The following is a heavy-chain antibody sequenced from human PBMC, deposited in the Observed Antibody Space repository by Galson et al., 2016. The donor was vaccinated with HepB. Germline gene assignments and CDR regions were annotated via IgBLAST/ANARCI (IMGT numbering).Heavy chain of an antibody. J-gene: IGHJ4*02. CDR3: ARGEFAFGFDY. Sequence: ETLSPTCSVSGGSITSSDWWSWVRQPHGKGLEWIAAIHYNGSPNPSPSLKSRVTTPVDKSRNQFPLKMSSLTAADTAVYYCARGEFAFGFDYWGQGALVTVSS. CDR2: IHYNGSP. CDR1: GGSITSSDW. D-gene: IGHD3-10*01. V-gene: IGHV4/OR15-8*01.